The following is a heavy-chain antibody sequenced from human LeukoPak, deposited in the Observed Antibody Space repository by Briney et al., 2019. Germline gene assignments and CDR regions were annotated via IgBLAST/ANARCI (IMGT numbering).Heavy chain of an antibody. J-gene: IGHJ6*02. CDR1: GFTFSSYA. V-gene: IGHV3-30*04. D-gene: IGHD3-10*01. Sequence: GRSPRLSCAASGFTFSSYAMHWVRQAPGKGLEWVAVISYDGSNKYYADSVKGRFTISRDNSKNTLYLQMNSLRAEDTAVYYCARAHRITMVRASYYGMDVWGQGTTVTVSS. CDR2: ISYDGSNK. CDR3: ARAHRITMVRASYYGMDV.